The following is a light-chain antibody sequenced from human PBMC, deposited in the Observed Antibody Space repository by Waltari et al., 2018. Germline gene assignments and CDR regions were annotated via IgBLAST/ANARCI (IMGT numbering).Light chain of an antibody. CDR2: GAS. Sequence: EIVLTQSPGTLSLSPGERATLSCRASQSVNNYLAWFQQKPGQAPRLLIHGASSRDTGIPDRISGSGSGTDFTLTISGLEPQDFAVYYCQQYSSSPLTFGPGTKVDIK. V-gene: IGKV3-20*01. J-gene: IGKJ3*01. CDR1: QSVNNY. CDR3: QQYSSSPLT.